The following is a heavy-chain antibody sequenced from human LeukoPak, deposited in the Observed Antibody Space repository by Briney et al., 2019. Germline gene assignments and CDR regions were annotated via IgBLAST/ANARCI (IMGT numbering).Heavy chain of an antibody. CDR2: ISWDGGST. CDR3: ASETTHYYDSSGYYFS. Sequence: GGSLRLSCAASGFTFDDYTMHWVRQAPGKGLEWVSLISWDGGSTYYADSVKGRFTISRDNSKNTLYLQMNSLRAEDTAVYYCASETTHYYDSSGYYFSWGQGTLVTVSS. CDR1: GFTFDDYT. V-gene: IGHV3-43*01. D-gene: IGHD3-22*01. J-gene: IGHJ4*02.